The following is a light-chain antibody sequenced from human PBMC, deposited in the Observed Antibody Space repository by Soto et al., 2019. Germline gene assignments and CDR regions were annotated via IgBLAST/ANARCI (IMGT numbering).Light chain of an antibody. V-gene: IGLV2-23*01. Sequence: QSALTQPASVSGSPGQSITISCSGTSSDVGSYNLVSWHQQHPGKAPKLMIYEGSKRPAGVSHRFSCSKSANTASLTISGLQAEDEADYYCCSYAGSSTLVFGGGTKLTVL. CDR2: EGS. J-gene: IGLJ2*01. CDR3: CSYAGSSTLV. CDR1: SSDVGSYNL.